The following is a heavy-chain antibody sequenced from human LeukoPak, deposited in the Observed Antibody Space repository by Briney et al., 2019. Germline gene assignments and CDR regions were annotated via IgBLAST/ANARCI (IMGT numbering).Heavy chain of an antibody. D-gene: IGHD2-21*02. CDR2: ISSSSSYI. Sequence: GGSLRLSCAASGFTFSSYSMNWVRQAPGKGLEWVSSISSSSSYIYYADSVKGRFTISRDNAKNSLYLQMNSLRAEDTAVYYCATCGGDCYSPLDYWGQGTLVTVSS. V-gene: IGHV3-21*01. CDR1: GFTFSSYS. CDR3: ATCGGDCYSPLDY. J-gene: IGHJ4*02.